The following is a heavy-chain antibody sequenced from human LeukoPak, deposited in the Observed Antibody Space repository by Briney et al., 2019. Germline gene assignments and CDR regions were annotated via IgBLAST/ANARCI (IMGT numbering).Heavy chain of an antibody. CDR2: IIPIFGTA. CDR3: ARGRHDYLVDY. J-gene: IGHJ4*02. CDR1: GGTFSSYA. Sequence: VASVKVSCKASGGTFSSYAISWVRQAPGQGLEWMGGIIPIFGTANYAQKFQGRVTITTDESTSTAYMELSSLRSEDTAVYYCARGRHDYLVDYWGQGTLVTVSS. V-gene: IGHV1-69*05. D-gene: IGHD4-11*01.